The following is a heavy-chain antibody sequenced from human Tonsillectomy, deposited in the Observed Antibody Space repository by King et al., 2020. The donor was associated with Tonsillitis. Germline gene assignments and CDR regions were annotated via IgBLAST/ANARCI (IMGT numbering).Heavy chain of an antibody. Sequence: QLQESGPGLVKPSETLSLTCSVSGGSVSSGSYYWSWIRQPPGKGPEWIGYIYYSGSTNYNPSLKSRVTISVDTSKNQFSLKLSSVTAADTAVYYCARDLLGRGTMVRVENWYFDLWGRAPWSLSPQ. CDR2: IYYSGST. V-gene: IGHV4-61*01. D-gene: IGHD3-10*01. J-gene: IGHJ2*01. CDR3: ARDLLGRGTMVRVENWYFDL. CDR1: GGSVSSGSYY.